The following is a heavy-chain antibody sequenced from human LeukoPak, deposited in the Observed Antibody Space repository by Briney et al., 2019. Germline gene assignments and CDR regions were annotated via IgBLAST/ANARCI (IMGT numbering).Heavy chain of an antibody. CDR2: IDTAGDT. Sequence: GGSLRLSCAASGFTFSSYDMHWVRQPTGKGLEWVSAIDTAGDTYYPDSMKGRFTISRENAKNSLYLQMNSLRAGDTAVYYCARVGKSGHSYYFDFWGQGTLVTVSS. CDR3: ARVGKSGHSYYFDF. J-gene: IGHJ4*02. D-gene: IGHD3-3*01. V-gene: IGHV3-13*01. CDR1: GFTFSSYD.